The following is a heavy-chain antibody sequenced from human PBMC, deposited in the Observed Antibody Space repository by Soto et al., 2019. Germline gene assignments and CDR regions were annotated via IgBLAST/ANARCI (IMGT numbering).Heavy chain of an antibody. Sequence: GGSLRLSCAASGFTFSSYGMHWVRQAPGKGLEWVAVIPYDGSNKYYADSVKGRFTISRDNSKNTLYLQMNSLKAEDTAVYYSAKYLIVVVTAAPPRYYYFGMDVWGQGTTVTVSS. CDR2: IPYDGSNK. V-gene: IGHV3-30*18. CDR1: GFTFSSYG. CDR3: AKYLIVVVTAAPPRYYYFGMDV. D-gene: IGHD2-2*01. J-gene: IGHJ6*02.